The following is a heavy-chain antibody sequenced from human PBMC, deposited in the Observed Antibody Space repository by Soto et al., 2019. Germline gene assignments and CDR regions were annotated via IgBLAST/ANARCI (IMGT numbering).Heavy chain of an antibody. V-gene: IGHV1-18*01. CDR2: ISNYSGNT. Sequence: GASVKVSCKASGYTFTSFGISWVRQAPGQGLEWMGWISNYSGNTNYAQKLQGRVTMTTDTSTSTAYMELRNLRSDDTAVYYCARSRGYCSGGSCYLDYWGQGTLVTVSS. J-gene: IGHJ4*02. D-gene: IGHD2-15*01. CDR1: GYTFTSFG. CDR3: ARSRGYCSGGSCYLDY.